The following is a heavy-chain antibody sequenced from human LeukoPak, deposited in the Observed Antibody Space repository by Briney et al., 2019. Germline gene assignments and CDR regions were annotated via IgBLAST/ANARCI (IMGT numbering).Heavy chain of an antibody. Sequence: PSETLSLTCTVSGGSISSGSYYWSWIRQPAGEGLEWIGRIYTSGSTNYNPSLKSRVTISVDTSKNQFSLKLSSVTAADTAVYYCARGVYDILTGYGVTISYYMDVWGKGTTVTISS. CDR2: IYTSGST. D-gene: IGHD3-9*01. CDR1: GGSISSGSYY. J-gene: IGHJ6*03. V-gene: IGHV4-61*02. CDR3: ARGVYDILTGYGVTISYYMDV.